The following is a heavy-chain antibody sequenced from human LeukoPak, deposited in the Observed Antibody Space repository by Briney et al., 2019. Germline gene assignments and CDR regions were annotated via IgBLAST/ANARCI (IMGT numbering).Heavy chain of an antibody. CDR2: IYYSGST. Sequence: PSETLSLTCTVSGGSISSYYCSWIRQPPGKGLEWIGYIYYSGSTNYNPSLKSRVTISVDTSKNQFSLKLSSVTAADTAVYYCARGALGIGYWGQGTLVTVSS. J-gene: IGHJ4*02. CDR3: ARGALGIGY. D-gene: IGHD7-27*01. V-gene: IGHV4-59*01. CDR1: GGSISSYY.